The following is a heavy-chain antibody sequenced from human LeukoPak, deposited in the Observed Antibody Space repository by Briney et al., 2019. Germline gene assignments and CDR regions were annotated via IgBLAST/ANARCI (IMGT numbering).Heavy chain of an antibody. V-gene: IGHV1-2*02. CDR3: ARADRLDGSPYLIGP. Sequence: ASVKVSCKTSGYSFTDYYMHWVRQAPGQGPEWMGWINPNSGGTSTAQKFQGRTTMTRDTSITTVYMEVSWLTSDDTAIYYCARADRLDGSPYLIGPWGQGTLVTVSS. CDR1: GYSFTDYY. J-gene: IGHJ5*02. D-gene: IGHD1-26*01. CDR2: INPNSGGT.